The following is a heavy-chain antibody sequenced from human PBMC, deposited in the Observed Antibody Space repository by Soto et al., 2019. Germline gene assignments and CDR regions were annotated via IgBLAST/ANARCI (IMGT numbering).Heavy chain of an antibody. Sequence: GGSLRLSCAAAGFPFSFDSMSWVRQAPGKGLEWVAIISYDGSNTYYADSVKGRFTISRDNSKNTLYLQMNSLRAEDTSVYYCAKEGGLSGSYYISSSYYFDYWGQGTLVTVSS. D-gene: IGHD1-26*01. CDR3: AKEGGLSGSYYISSSYYFDY. CDR1: GFPFSFDS. J-gene: IGHJ4*02. V-gene: IGHV3-30*18. CDR2: ISYDGSNT.